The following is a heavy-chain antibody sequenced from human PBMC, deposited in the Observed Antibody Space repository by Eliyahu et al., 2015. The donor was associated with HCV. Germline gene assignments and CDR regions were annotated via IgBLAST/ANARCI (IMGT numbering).Heavy chain of an antibody. V-gene: IGHV4-34*01. CDR2: VNHXGST. CDR1: GGSFSGYX. CDR3: ARRSYAFDI. J-gene: IGHJ3*02. D-gene: IGHD3-10*01. Sequence: VQLQQWGAGLLKPSETLSLXCAVXGGSFSGYXWSWXXXPPGKGLEWIGEVNHXGSTNYNPSLKSRVTISVDTSKNQFSLKLSSVTAADTAVYYCARRSYAFDIWGQGTMVTVSS.